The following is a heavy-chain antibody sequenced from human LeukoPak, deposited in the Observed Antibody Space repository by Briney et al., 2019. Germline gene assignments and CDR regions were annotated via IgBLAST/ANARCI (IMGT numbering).Heavy chain of an antibody. Sequence: GGSLRLSCAASGFTFSSYAMSWVRQAPGKGLEWVSAISGSGGSTYYADSVKGRFTISRDNSKNTLYLQMNSLRAEDTAVYYCAKANRLVLGPYYSDYWGQGTLVTVSS. CDR2: ISGSGGST. V-gene: IGHV3-23*01. CDR3: AKANRLVLGPYYSDY. D-gene: IGHD6-19*01. CDR1: GFTFSSYA. J-gene: IGHJ4*02.